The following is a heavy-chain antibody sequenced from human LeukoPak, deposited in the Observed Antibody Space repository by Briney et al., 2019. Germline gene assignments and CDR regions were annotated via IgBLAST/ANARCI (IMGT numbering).Heavy chain of an antibody. J-gene: IGHJ4*02. CDR2: IKSKTDGGTT. Sequence: GGSLRLSCAASGFTFSNAWMSWVRQAPGKGLEWVGRIKSKTDGGTTDYAAPVKGRFTISRDDSKNTLYLQMNSLKTEDTAVYYCTTDFISVTGGSGSYDYFDYWGQGTLVTVSS. D-gene: IGHD3-10*01. CDR3: TTDFISVTGGSGSYDYFDY. V-gene: IGHV3-15*01. CDR1: GFTFSNAW.